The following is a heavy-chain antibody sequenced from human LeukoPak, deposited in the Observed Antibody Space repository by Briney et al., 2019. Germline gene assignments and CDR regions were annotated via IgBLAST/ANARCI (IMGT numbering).Heavy chain of an antibody. CDR2: ISGSGGST. D-gene: IGHD5-24*01. CDR1: AFTFRSYA. J-gene: IGHJ6*02. V-gene: IGHV3-23*01. CDR3: ARCGTPNNYHYYGLDV. Sequence: GGSLRLSCAASAFTFRSYAMSWVRQAGGKGLEWVSAISGSGGSTYYADSVKGRFTISRDNSKNTLYLQMSSLRAEDTAVYYCARCGTPNNYHYYGLDVWGQGTTVTVSS.